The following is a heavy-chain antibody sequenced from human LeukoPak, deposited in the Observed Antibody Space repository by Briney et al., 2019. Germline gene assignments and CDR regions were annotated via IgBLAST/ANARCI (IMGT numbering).Heavy chain of an antibody. CDR3: ARDLGLRGVTNWFDP. V-gene: IGHV1-46*01. CDR2: IDLSGGTT. D-gene: IGHD3-10*01. Sequence: ASVKVSCKSSAYTFSTYLLHWVRQAPGQGLEWMGIIDLSGGTTDYAQKFQGRVTMTRDTSTSTVYMELSSLRSEDTAIYYCARDLGLRGVTNWFDPWGQGTLVTVSS. CDR1: AYTFSTYL. J-gene: IGHJ5*02.